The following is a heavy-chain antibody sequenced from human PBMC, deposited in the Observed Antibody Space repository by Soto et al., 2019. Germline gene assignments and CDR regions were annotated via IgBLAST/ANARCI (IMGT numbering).Heavy chain of an antibody. V-gene: IGHV5-51*01. Sequence: GESLKISCKGSGYSFSNYWIAWVRQMPGKGLEYMGIIYPSDSQTRYSPSFQGQVTISADKSISTAYLQWTSLKASDTAMYYCARGYYESSGYPSYFDYWGQGTLVTVSS. CDR2: IYPSDSQT. J-gene: IGHJ4*02. D-gene: IGHD3-22*01. CDR3: ARGYYESSGYPSYFDY. CDR1: GYSFSNYW.